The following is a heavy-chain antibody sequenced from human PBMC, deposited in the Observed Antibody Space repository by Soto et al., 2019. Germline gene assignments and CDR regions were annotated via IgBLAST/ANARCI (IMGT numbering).Heavy chain of an antibody. CDR1: GGSFGGYH. J-gene: IGHJ4*02. Sequence: SETLSHTCAVFGGSFGGYHWTWIRQPPGKGLEWIGDITQSGSANSHPSLRSRVTMSLDRSKTQFSLSLNSVTAADTAVYYCATYYDISPGHYPYWGQGNLVTVSS. CDR2: ITQSGSA. CDR3: ATYYDISPGHYPY. V-gene: IGHV4-34*01. D-gene: IGHD3-9*01.